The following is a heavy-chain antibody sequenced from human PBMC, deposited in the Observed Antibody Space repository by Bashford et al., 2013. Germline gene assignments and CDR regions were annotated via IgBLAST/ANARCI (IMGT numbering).Heavy chain of an antibody. CDR3: AKGSGPRYPWYYDL. Sequence: GSLRLSCVASGFTFSSYSMNWVRQAPGKGLEWVSGISSSSSNIYYADSVKGRFTISRDNSKNTLYLQMNSLRAEDTAIYYCAKGSGPRYPWYYDLWGRGTLVTVSS. V-gene: IGHV3-21*04. J-gene: IGHJ2*01. D-gene: IGHD1-1*01. CDR2: ISSSSSNI. CDR1: GFTFSSYS.